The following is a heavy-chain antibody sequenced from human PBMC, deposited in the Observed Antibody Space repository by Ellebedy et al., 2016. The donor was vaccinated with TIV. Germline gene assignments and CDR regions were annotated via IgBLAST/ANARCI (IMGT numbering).Heavy chain of an antibody. Sequence: GGSLTLSXAASGFTFSSYAMHWVRQAPGKGLEWVAVISYDGSNKYYADSVKGRFTISRDNAKNTLYLQMNSLRAEDTAVYYCAKVPPKYSGMYGYWGQGTLVTVSS. J-gene: IGHJ4*02. CDR2: ISYDGSNK. CDR1: GFTFSSYA. CDR3: AKVPPKYSGMYGY. D-gene: IGHD3-10*01. V-gene: IGHV3-30-3*01.